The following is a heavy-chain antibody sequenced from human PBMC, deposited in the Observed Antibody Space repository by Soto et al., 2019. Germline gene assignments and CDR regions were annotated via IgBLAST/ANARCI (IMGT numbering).Heavy chain of an antibody. D-gene: IGHD2-2*01. CDR2: IYYSGST. CDR3: AGYCSSTSCLAY. CDR1: GGSISRYY. J-gene: IGHJ4*02. Sequence: TSETLSLTCTVSGGSISRYYWSWLRQPPGKGLEWIGYIYYSGSTNYNPSLKSRVTISVDTSKNQFSLKLSSVTAADTAVYYCAGYCSSTSCLAYWGQGTLVTVSS. V-gene: IGHV4-59*01.